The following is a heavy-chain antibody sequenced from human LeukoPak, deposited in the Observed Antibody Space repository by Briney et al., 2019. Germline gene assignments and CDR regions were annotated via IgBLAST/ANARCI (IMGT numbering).Heavy chain of an antibody. V-gene: IGHV1-2*02. Sequence: ASVKVSCKASGYTFTGYYMHWVRQAPGQGLEWMGWINPNSGGTNYAQKFQRRLTMTRDTSISTAYMELSRLRSDDTAVYYCARDFYGSHYYYYYYMDVWGKGTTVTISS. J-gene: IGHJ6*03. CDR1: GYTFTGYY. D-gene: IGHD3-10*01. CDR2: INPNSGGT. CDR3: ARDFYGSHYYYYYYMDV.